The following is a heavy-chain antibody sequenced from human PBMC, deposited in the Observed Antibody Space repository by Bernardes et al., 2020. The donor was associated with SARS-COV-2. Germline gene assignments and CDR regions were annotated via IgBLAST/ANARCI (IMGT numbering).Heavy chain of an antibody. CDR3: AEGAGWLVDS. J-gene: IGHJ5*01. D-gene: IGHD6-19*01. CDR1: GVSISSGSYF. CDR2: MYYSGYA. V-gene: IGHV4-39*01. Sequence: SETLSLTCTVSGVSISSGSYFWGWVRQPPGKGLEWIGSMYYSGYAYYNPSLKRRVTISIDTSKNQFSLNLSSVTAADTAVYSCAEGAGWLVDSWGRGTLVTVSS.